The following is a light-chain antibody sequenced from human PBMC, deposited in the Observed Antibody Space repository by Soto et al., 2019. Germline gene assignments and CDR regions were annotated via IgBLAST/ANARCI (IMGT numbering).Light chain of an antibody. V-gene: IGLV2-8*01. J-gene: IGLJ3*02. CDR2: EVS. CDR3: SSYAGSNIPWV. CDR1: SSDVGGYNY. Sequence: QSALTQPPSASGSPGQSVTISCTGTSSDVGGYNYVSLYQQHSGKAPKLMIYEVSKRPSGVPDRFSGSKSGNTASLTVSGLQAEDEADYYCSSYAGSNIPWVFGGGTKLTVL.